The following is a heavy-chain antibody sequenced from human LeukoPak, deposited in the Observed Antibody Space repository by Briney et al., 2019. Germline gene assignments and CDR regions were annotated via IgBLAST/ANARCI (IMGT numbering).Heavy chain of an antibody. V-gene: IGHV3-11*05. Sequence: GGSLRLSCAASGFTFSDSYMTWLRQAPGKGLELLSYISGSASDLNYIDSVRGRFTISRDNAKNSLYLHMNSLTVEDTAVYYCSRDPRHNDYWGQGTLVTVSS. CDR2: ISGSASDL. J-gene: IGHJ4*02. CDR1: GFTFSDSY. CDR3: SRDPRHNDY.